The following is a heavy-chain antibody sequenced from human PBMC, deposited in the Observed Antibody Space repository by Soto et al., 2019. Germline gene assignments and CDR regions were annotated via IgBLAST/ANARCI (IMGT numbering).Heavy chain of an antibody. D-gene: IGHD3-16*01. CDR3: ARDRGGITVSSKPLGEWFDP. V-gene: IGHV4-34*01. CDR1: GGSFSGYY. Sequence: PSETLSLTCAVYGGSFSGYYWSWIRQPPGKGLECIGEMNHSGSTSYNPSLKSRATISLDTSKNQFSLRLTSVTAADTAVYYCARDRGGITVSSKPLGEWFDPWGQGTLVTRLL. CDR2: MNHSGST. J-gene: IGHJ5*02.